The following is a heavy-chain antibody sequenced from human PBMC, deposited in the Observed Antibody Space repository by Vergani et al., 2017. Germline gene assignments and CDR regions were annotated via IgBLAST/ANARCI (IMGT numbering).Heavy chain of an antibody. Sequence: QVQLVQSGAEVKKPGASVKVSCKASGYTFTDYFMHWVRQAPGQGLEWMGWINPNSGGTNYAQKFQGRVTMTRDTSISTAYMELSNLRSDDTTGYYCAGVGTSSIRDYFDYWGQGTLVTVSA. J-gene: IGHJ4*02. V-gene: IGHV1-2*02. CDR1: GYTFTDYF. D-gene: IGHD2-2*01. CDR3: AGVGTSSIRDYFDY. CDR2: INPNSGGT.